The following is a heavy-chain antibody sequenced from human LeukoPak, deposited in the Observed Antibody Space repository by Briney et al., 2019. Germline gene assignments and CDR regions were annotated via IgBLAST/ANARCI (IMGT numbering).Heavy chain of an antibody. Sequence: GGSLRLSCTASGFPFIEYSMNWVRQAPGKGLEWVSAISGSGGSTYYADSVKGRFTISRDNSKNTLYPQMNSLRAEDTAVYYCASPVGADDDAFDIWGQGTMVTVSS. CDR2: ISGSGGST. D-gene: IGHD1-26*01. CDR1: GFPFIEYS. CDR3: ASPVGADDDAFDI. V-gene: IGHV3-23*01. J-gene: IGHJ3*02.